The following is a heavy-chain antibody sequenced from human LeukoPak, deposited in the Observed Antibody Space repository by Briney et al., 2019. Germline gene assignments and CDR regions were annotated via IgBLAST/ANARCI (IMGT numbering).Heavy chain of an antibody. CDR1: GYTFTTNG. Sequence: ASVSVSCKASGYTFTTNGVSWVRQARGQGLEWLAWISPYDGDTNYTPDLQGRVTLSTDTSTSTAYMELTSLRSDDTAVYYCARLRGGIYSSRDAFDIWGQGTMVTVSS. V-gene: IGHV1-18*04. CDR2: ISPYDGDT. CDR3: ARLRGGIYSSRDAFDI. J-gene: IGHJ3*02. D-gene: IGHD2-2*01.